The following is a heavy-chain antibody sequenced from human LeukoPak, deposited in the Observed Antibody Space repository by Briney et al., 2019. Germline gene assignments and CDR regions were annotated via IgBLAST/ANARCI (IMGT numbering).Heavy chain of an antibody. J-gene: IGHJ4*02. D-gene: IGHD6-13*01. V-gene: IGHV1-69*13. CDR3: ARGIAAAGRFDY. CDR2: IIPIFGTA. Sequence: ASVKVSCKASGYTFTSYGISWVRQAPGQGLEWMGGIIPIFGTANYAQKFQGRVTITADESTSTAYMELSSLRSEDTAVYYCARGIAAAGRFDYWGQGTLVTVSS. CDR1: GYTFTSYG.